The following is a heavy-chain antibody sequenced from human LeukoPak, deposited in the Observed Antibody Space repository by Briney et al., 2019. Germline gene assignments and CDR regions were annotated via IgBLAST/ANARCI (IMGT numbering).Heavy chain of an antibody. V-gene: IGHV3-72*01. CDR1: GFTFSDHH. CDR2: IRNKANRYTT. CDR3: AKKLTGSGCFDS. Sequence: GGSLRLSCAASGFTFSDHHMDWVRQAPGEGLEWVARIRNKANRYTTEYAASVKGRFTISRDDSENSLYLQMNSLRAEDTAVYYCAKKLTGSGCFDSWGPGTLVTVSS. J-gene: IGHJ4*02. D-gene: IGHD3-9*01.